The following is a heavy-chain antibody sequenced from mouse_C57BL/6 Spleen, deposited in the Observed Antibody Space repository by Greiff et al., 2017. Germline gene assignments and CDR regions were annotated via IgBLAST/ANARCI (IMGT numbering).Heavy chain of an antibody. CDR1: GFSLTSYG. CDR2: IWSGGST. J-gene: IGHJ2*01. V-gene: IGHV2-2*01. CDR3: ARNQYYGSSLYFDY. Sequence: VKLVESGPGLVQPSQSLSITCTVSGFSLTSYGVHWVRQSPGKGLEWLGVIWSGGSTDYNAAFISRLSISKDNSKSQVFFKMNSLQADDTAIYYCARNQYYGSSLYFDYWGQGTTLTVSS. D-gene: IGHD1-1*01.